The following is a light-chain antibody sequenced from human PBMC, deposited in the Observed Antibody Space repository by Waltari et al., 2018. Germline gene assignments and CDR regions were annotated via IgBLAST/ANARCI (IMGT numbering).Light chain of an antibody. CDR1: NIGTKT. CDR2: DDS. Sequence: SYVVTQPPSVSVAPGQTARITCGGNNIGTKTVNWYQQKAGQAPVLVVFDDSDRPPGIPERFSGSNSGNTATLTITRVEDGDEADYYCQVWQSFSDQWVFGGGTKVTVL. CDR3: QVWQSFSDQWV. V-gene: IGLV3-21*02. J-gene: IGLJ3*02.